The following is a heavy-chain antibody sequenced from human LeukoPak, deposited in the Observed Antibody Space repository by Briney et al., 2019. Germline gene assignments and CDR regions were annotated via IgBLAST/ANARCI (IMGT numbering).Heavy chain of an antibody. Sequence: ASVKVSCKASGYTFTGYYMHWVRQAPGQGLEWMGWINPNSGGTNYAQKFQGRVTMTRDTSIGTAYMELSRLRSDDTAVYYCARGFYYDSSGYYYDSIPPNDAFDIWGQGTMVTVSS. D-gene: IGHD3-22*01. CDR2: INPNSGGT. J-gene: IGHJ3*02. CDR3: ARGFYYDSSGYYYDSIPPNDAFDI. V-gene: IGHV1-2*02. CDR1: GYTFTGYY.